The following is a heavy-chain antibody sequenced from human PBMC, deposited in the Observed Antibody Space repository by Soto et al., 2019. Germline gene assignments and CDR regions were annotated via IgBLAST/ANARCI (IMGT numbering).Heavy chain of an antibody. CDR3: AKDRDDYRNYVFDY. CDR1: GFTFTNYA. CDR2: SSGSGSGGST. Sequence: GGSLRLSCAASGFTFTNYAMTRVRQAPGKGLEWVSISSGSGSGGSTNYADSVKGRFTISRDNSKNTLYLQMNSLRVEDTAVYYCAKDRDDYRNYVFDYWGQGTLVTVSS. D-gene: IGHD4-4*01. J-gene: IGHJ4*02. V-gene: IGHV3-23*01.